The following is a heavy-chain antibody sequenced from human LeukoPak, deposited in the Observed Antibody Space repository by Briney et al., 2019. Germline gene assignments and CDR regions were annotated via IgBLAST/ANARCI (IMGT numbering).Heavy chain of an antibody. CDR3: ARAKGTSYYGSGSYNDY. D-gene: IGHD3-10*01. CDR1: GFTFSSYG. CDR2: IWYDGSNK. V-gene: IGHV3-33*01. J-gene: IGHJ4*02. Sequence: GRSLRLSCAASGFTFSSYGMHWVRQAPGKGLEWVAVIWYDGSNKYYADSVKGRFTISRDNSKNTLYLQMNSLRAEDTAVYYCARAKGTSYYGSGSYNDYWGQGTLVTVSS.